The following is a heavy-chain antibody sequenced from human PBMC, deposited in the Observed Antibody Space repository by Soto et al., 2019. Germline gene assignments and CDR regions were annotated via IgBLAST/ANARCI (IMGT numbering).Heavy chain of an antibody. CDR3: AKDISFGYALTYYFDY. D-gene: IGHD5-12*01. CDR1: GFTFDDYA. Sequence: EVQLVESGGGLVQPGRSLRLSCAASGFTFDDYAMHWVRQAPGKGLEWVSGISWNSGSIGYADSVKGRFTISRDNAKNSLYLQMNSLRAEDTALYYCAKDISFGYALTYYFDYWGQGTLVTVSS. V-gene: IGHV3-9*01. CDR2: ISWNSGSI. J-gene: IGHJ4*02.